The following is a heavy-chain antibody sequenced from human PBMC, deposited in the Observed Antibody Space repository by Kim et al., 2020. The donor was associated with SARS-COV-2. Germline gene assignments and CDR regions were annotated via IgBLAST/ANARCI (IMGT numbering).Heavy chain of an antibody. CDR1: GYTFTGYY. J-gene: IGHJ6*02. V-gene: IGHV1-2*06. CDR3: ARGVGSSSWTFYYYYGMDV. Sequence: ASVKVSCKASGYTFTGYYMHWVRQAPGQGLEWMGRINPNSGGTNYAQKFQGRVTMTRDTSISTAYMELSRLRSDDTAVYYCARGVGSSSWTFYYYYGMDVWGQGATVTVSS. CDR2: INPNSGGT. D-gene: IGHD6-13*01.